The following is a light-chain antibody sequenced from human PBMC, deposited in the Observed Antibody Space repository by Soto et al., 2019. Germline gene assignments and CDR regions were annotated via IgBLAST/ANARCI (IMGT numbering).Light chain of an antibody. CDR3: QQYHSTPLT. J-gene: IGKJ4*01. Sequence: DIVMTQSPDSLAVSLGERATINCKSSQSVLYSSNNKNYLAWYQQKPGQPPNLLIYWASTRKSGVPDRFSGSGSGTDFTLTISSLQAEDVAVYYCQQYHSTPLTFGGGTKVEIK. CDR2: WAS. V-gene: IGKV4-1*01. CDR1: QSVLYSSNNKNY.